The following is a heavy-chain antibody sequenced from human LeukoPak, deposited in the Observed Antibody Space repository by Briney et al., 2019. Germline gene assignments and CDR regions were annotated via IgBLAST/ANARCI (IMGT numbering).Heavy chain of an antibody. CDR3: ARETLEYGSGSNNWFDP. J-gene: IGHJ5*02. V-gene: IGHV4-59*01. CDR1: GGSISSYY. D-gene: IGHD3-10*01. CDR2: IYYSGST. Sequence: KASETLSLTCTVSGGSISSYYWSWIRQPPGKVLEWIGDIYYSGSTNYNPSLKSRVTISVDTSKNQFSLKLSSVTAADTAVYYCARETLEYGSGSNNWFDPWGQGTLVTVSS.